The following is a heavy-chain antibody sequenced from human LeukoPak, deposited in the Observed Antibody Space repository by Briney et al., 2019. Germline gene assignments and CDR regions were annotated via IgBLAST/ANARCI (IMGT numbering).Heavy chain of an antibody. D-gene: IGHD4-17*01. CDR3: ASGDDYGTY. CDR2: IYYSGST. V-gene: IGHV4-61*01. Sequence: SETLSLTCTVSGGSVSSGSYYWNWIRQPPGKGLEWIGYIYYSGSTNYNPSLKSRVTISVDTSKNQFSLKLSSVTAADTAVYYCASGDDYGTYWGQGTLVTVSS. CDR1: GGSVSSGSYY. J-gene: IGHJ4*02.